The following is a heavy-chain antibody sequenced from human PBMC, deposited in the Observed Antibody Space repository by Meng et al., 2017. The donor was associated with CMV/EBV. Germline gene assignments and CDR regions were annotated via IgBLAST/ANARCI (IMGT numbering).Heavy chain of an antibody. Sequence: SETLSLTCTVSGYSISSGYYWGWIRQPPGKGLEWIGSIYHSRSTYYNPSLKSRVTISVDTSTNQFSLKLSSVTAADTAVYYCARDQLTGMDVWGQGTTVTVSS. J-gene: IGHJ6*02. CDR1: GYSISSGYY. CDR2: IYHSRST. CDR3: ARDQLTGMDV. V-gene: IGHV4-38-2*02. D-gene: IGHD2-2*01.